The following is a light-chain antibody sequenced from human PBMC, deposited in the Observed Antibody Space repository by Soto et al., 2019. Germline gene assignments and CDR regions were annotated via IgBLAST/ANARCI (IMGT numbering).Light chain of an antibody. CDR2: GAS. CDR1: QSVSSSY. V-gene: IGKV3-20*01. CDR3: QQYGSSQT. J-gene: IGKJ1*01. Sequence: EIVLPQSPGTLSLSPGERATLSCRASQSVSSSYLAWYQQKPGQAPRLLIYGASSRATGIPDRFSGSGSGTDFTLTISRLEPEDFAVYYCQQYGSSQTFGQGTKVDIK.